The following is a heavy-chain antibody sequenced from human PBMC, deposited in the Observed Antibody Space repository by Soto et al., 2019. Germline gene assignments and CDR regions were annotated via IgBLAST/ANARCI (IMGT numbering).Heavy chain of an antibody. D-gene: IGHD2-15*01. J-gene: IGHJ6*03. V-gene: IGHV4-34*01. CDR1: GGSFSGYY. Sequence: SETLSLTCAVYGGSFSGYYWSWIRQPPGKGLEWIGEINHSGSTNYNPSLKSRVTISVDTSKNQFSLKLNSVTAADTAVYYCARGRYCSGGSCYRSSYYYYMDVWGKATTVTVSS. CDR2: INHSGST. CDR3: ARGRYCSGGSCYRSSYYYYMDV.